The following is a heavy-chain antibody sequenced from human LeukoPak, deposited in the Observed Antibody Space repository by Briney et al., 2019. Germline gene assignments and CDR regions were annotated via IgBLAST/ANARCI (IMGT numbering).Heavy chain of an antibody. CDR2: MYISGSI. Sequence: SETLSLTCAVSGGSISSHYWSWIRQPAGKGLEWIGRMYISGSINYNPSLKSRVTMSIDTSKNQFSLKLRSVTAADTAVYYSTRDSVGADYWGQGTLVTVSS. CDR1: GGSISSHY. J-gene: IGHJ4*02. D-gene: IGHD1-26*01. V-gene: IGHV4-4*07. CDR3: TRDSVGADY.